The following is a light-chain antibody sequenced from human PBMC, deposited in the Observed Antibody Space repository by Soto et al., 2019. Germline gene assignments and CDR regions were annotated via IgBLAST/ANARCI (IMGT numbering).Light chain of an antibody. V-gene: IGKV3-15*01. CDR3: QQYNNWPPDT. J-gene: IGKJ2*01. CDR1: QSVNNN. CDR2: GAS. Sequence: EIILTQSPASLSVSPGERATLSCRASQSVNNNLAWYQQKRGQAPRLLIYGASTRATGIPGRFRGSGSWTEFTLPITSLQSEDFAVYFCQQYNNWPPDTFGQGTKLEI.